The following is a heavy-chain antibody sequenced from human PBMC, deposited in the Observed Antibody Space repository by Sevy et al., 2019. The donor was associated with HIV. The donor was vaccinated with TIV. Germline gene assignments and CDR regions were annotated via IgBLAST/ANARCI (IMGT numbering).Heavy chain of an antibody. CDR1: GFTFTSYW. V-gene: IGHV3-7*01. D-gene: IGHD6-13*01. CDR3: ARDGTAPGIYFDS. CDR2: IKQDESAK. Sequence: GGSLRLSCAASGFTFTSYWMSWVRQAPGKGPAWVANIKQDESAKYYVDSVKGRFTVSRDNAKNALYLQMNSLRAEDTAVYYCARDGTAPGIYFDSWGQGTLVTVSS. J-gene: IGHJ4*02.